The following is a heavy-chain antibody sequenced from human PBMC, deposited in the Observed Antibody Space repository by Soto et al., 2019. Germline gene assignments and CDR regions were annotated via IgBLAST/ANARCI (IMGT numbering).Heavy chain of an antibody. CDR3: ASGTVVPTRYCSGGSCYPNFDY. CDR2: ISAYNGDT. CDR1: GYTFTSYG. Sequence: ASVKVSCKVSGYTFTSYGISWVRQAPGEGLEWMGWISAYNGDTNYAQKLQGRVTMTTDTSTRTAYMELRSLRSDDTAVYYCASGTVVPTRYCSGGSCYPNFDYWGQGTLVTVSS. J-gene: IGHJ4*02. V-gene: IGHV1-18*04. D-gene: IGHD2-15*01.